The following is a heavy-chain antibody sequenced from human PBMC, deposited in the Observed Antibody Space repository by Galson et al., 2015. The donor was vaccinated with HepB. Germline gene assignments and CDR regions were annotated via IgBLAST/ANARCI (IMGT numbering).Heavy chain of an antibody. CDR2: INAGNGNT. V-gene: IGHV1-3*01. D-gene: IGHD3-3*01. CDR3: ARGRSQTTIFGVVTLGRNHDAFDI. J-gene: IGHJ3*02. CDR1: GYTFTSYA. Sequence: SVKVSCKASGYTFTSYAMHWVRQAPGQRLEWMGWINAGNGNTKYSQKFQGRVTITRDTSASTAYMELSSLRSEDTAVYYCARGRSQTTIFGVVTLGRNHDAFDIWGQGTMVTVSS.